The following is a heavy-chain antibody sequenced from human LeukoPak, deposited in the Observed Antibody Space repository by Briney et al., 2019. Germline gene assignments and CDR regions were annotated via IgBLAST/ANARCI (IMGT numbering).Heavy chain of an antibody. J-gene: IGHJ4*02. CDR3: ARIWYLEPGDYFDY. V-gene: IGHV1-69*05. CDR1: GGTFSSYA. CDR2: IIPIFGTA. Sequence: SVKVSCKAPGGTFSSYAINWVRQAPGQGVEGVGRIIPIFGTAKYAEKIQGRVTITTEESTSTAYMELSSLRSEDTAVYYCARIWYLEPGDYFDYWGQGTLVTVSS. D-gene: IGHD3-3*01.